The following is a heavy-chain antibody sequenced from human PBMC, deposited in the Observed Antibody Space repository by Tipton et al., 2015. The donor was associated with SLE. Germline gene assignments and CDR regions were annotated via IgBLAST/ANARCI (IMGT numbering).Heavy chain of an antibody. J-gene: IGHJ5*02. CDR2: IYTSGST. V-gene: IGHV4-61*02. D-gene: IGHD2-15*01. CDR3: ARETPWARFDP. Sequence: TLSLTCTVSGGSISSGSYYWSWIRQPAGKGLEWIGRIYTSGSTNYNPSLKSRVTISVDTSKNQFSLKLSSVTAADTAVYYCARETPWARFDPWGQGTLVTVSS. CDR1: GGSISSGSYY.